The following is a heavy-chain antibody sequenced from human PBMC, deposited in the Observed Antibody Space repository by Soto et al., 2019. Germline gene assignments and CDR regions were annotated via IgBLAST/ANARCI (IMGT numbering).Heavy chain of an antibody. CDR3: AKRRGAGGHFDY. Sequence: GGSLRLSCAASGFTFSIYAMGWVRQGPGKGLEWVAVVSIGGSTHYADSVRGRFTISRDNSKNTLSLQMNSLTAEDTAVYFCAKRRGAGGHFDYWGQGALVTVSS. CDR1: GFTFSIYA. CDR2: VSIGGST. J-gene: IGHJ4*02. D-gene: IGHD2-15*01. V-gene: IGHV3-23*01.